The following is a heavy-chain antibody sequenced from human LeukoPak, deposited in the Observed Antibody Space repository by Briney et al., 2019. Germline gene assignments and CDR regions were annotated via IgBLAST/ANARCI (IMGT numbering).Heavy chain of an antibody. CDR1: GYTFTSYY. D-gene: IGHD1-26*01. J-gene: IGHJ4*02. V-gene: IGHV1-8*03. Sequence: AASVKVSCKASGYTFTSYYMHWVRQAPGQGLEWMGWMNPNSGNTGYAQKFQGRVTITRNTSISTAYMELSSLRSEDTAVYYCARVGGRGYSGSYYLGYWGQGTLVTVSS. CDR2: MNPNSGNT. CDR3: ARVGGRGYSGSYYLGY.